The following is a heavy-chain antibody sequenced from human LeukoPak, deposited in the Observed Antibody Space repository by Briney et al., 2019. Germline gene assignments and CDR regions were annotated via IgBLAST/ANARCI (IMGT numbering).Heavy chain of an antibody. CDR2: INMYTANP. V-gene: IGHV7-4-1*02. CDR1: GYTFIRYA. D-gene: IGHD3-16*01. CDR3: ARHDNDDDFDY. J-gene: IGHJ4*02. Sequence: ASVKVSCKASGYTFIRYAINWLRQVPGQGLEWMGWINMYTANPAYAQGFTERFVFSLDTSVSTAYLEISNLKAEDTAVYYCARHDNDDDFDYWGQGTLVTVSS.